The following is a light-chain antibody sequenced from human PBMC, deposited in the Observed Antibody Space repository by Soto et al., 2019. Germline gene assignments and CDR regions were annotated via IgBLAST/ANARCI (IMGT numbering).Light chain of an antibody. CDR1: QSIKNY. V-gene: IGKV1-39*01. Sequence: DIQMTQSPSSLSASVGDRVTITCRASQSIKNYLNWYQQKPGKAPKLLIYAASSLQSGVPSSFSGSGSGTDFTLTISSLQPEDFATYYCQQSYTTPITFGQGTKVEIK. J-gene: IGKJ1*01. CDR2: AAS. CDR3: QQSYTTPIT.